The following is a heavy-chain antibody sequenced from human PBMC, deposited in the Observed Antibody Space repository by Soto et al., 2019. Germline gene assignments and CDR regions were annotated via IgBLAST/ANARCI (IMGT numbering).Heavy chain of an antibody. CDR2: ISSDGNNK. CDR1: GFTFDSHG. D-gene: IGHD4-17*01. Sequence: QVQLVESGGGAVQPGRSLRLSCAASGFTFDSHGMHWVRQAPGKGLEWVAAISSDGNNKYYADSVKGRFTISRDNFNNILYLQMSSLRAEDTAVYYCAKDLLPNTVTTCGSWGQGTLVTVSS. J-gene: IGHJ5*02. V-gene: IGHV3-30*18. CDR3: AKDLLPNTVTTCGS.